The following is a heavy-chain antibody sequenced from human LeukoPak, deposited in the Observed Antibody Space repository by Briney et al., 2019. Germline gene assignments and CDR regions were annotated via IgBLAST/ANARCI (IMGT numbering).Heavy chain of an antibody. CDR1: GFTFSSYA. CDR3: ARITIIRVFEY. Sequence: GGSLRLSCAASGFTFSSYAMSWVRQAPGKGLEWVSAISGSGGSTYYADSVKGRFTISRDNAKNSLYLQMSSLRAEDTAVYYCARITIIRVFEYWGQGTLVTVSS. J-gene: IGHJ4*02. D-gene: IGHD3-10*01. V-gene: IGHV3-23*01. CDR2: ISGSGGST.